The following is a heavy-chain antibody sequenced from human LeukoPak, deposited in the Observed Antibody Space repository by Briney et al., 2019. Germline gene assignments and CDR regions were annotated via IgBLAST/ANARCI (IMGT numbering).Heavy chain of an antibody. CDR1: GFSFSGYW. D-gene: IGHD6-13*01. J-gene: IGHJ6*02. V-gene: IGHV3-7*01. CDR2: IKPDGSER. Sequence: GGSPRLSCAASGFSFSGYWMSWVRQAPGKGLEWVANIKPDGSERYNVDSVKGRFTISRDNAKNSLYLQMNSLRAEDTAVYYCARPIAAAAMDVWGQGTTVTVSS. CDR3: ARPIAAAAMDV.